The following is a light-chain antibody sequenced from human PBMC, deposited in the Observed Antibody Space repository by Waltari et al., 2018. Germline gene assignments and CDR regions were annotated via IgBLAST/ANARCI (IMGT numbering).Light chain of an antibody. CDR3: SSFTTNTVVV. J-gene: IGLJ3*02. Sequence: QSALTQPASVSGSPGQSITISCPGSSGDVGAYHYVPWYQQRPDIAPKLIIYDVTKRPSGISSRFSGSKSGNTASLTISGLQAEDEADYYCSSFTTNTVVVFGGGTTLTVL. CDR2: DVT. CDR1: SGDVGAYHY. V-gene: IGLV2-14*01.